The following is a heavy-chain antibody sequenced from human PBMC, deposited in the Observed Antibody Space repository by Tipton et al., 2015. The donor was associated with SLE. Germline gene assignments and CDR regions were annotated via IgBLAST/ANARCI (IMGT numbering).Heavy chain of an antibody. J-gene: IGHJ4*02. D-gene: IGHD2-15*01. CDR2: IYYNGHT. V-gene: IGHV4-59*01. CDR1: GDSITSYY. Sequence: TLSLTCTVSGDSITSYYWNWIRQPPGKGLEWIGYIYYNGHTNYSPSLKSRVTLSVDTSKNQFSLTLSSVTAAYTALYYCARLNDATATASFDYWGQGLLVTVSS. CDR3: ARLNDATATASFDY.